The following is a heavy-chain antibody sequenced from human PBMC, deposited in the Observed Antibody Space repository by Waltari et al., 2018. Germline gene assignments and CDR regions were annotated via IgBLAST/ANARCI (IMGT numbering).Heavy chain of an antibody. CDR2: ISGSGGST. D-gene: IGHD3-3*01. J-gene: IGHJ6*02. CDR1: GFTFSSYA. V-gene: IGHV3-23*01. Sequence: EVQLLESGGGLVQPGGSLRLSCAASGFTFSSYAMSWVRQAPGKGLEWVSAISGSGGSTYYADSVKGRLTISRDNSKNTLYLQMNSLRADDTAVYYCAKVIGRYDFWSGYYTGYYYYGMDVWGQGTTVTVSS. CDR3: AKVIGRYDFWSGYYTGYYYYGMDV.